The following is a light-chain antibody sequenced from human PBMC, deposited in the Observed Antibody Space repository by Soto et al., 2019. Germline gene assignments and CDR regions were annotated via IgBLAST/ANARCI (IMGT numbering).Light chain of an antibody. CDR2: GAS. Sequence: EIVMTQSPATLSVSPGERATLSCRASQSVSSNLAWYQQKPGQAPRILIYGASTRATGIPARFSGSGSGTELTLTNSRLQSEDVAVYYCQKYNNWPPMAFGQGTKVEIK. CDR3: QKYNNWPPMA. V-gene: IGKV3-15*01. J-gene: IGKJ1*01. CDR1: QSVSSN.